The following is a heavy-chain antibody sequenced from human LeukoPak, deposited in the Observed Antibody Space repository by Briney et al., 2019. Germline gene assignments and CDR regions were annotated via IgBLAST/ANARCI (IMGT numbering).Heavy chain of an antibody. CDR3: ARESGYDGGDY. D-gene: IGHD5-12*01. CDR1: GFTFDDYA. J-gene: IGHJ4*02. CDR2: ISWNSGNI. V-gene: IGHV3-9*01. Sequence: GRSLRLSCTASGFTFDDYAMHWVRQAPGKGLEWVSGISWNSGNIDYADSVKGRFTISRDNAKNSLYLQMNSLRAEDTAVYYCARESGYDGGDYWGQGTLVTVSS.